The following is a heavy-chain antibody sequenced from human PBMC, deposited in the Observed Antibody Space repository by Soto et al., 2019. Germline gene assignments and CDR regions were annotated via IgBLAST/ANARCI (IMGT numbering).Heavy chain of an antibody. Sequence: SETLSLTCAVSGYSIGSGCYWAWIRQPPGKGLEWIGSIYHSGSTSYNPSLKNRVTISIDTSKNQFSLKLTSVTAADTAVYYCARDDNWFDPWGQGTRLTVYS. CDR3: ARDDNWFDP. V-gene: IGHV4-38-2*02. J-gene: IGHJ5*02. CDR2: IYHSGST. CDR1: GYSIGSGCY.